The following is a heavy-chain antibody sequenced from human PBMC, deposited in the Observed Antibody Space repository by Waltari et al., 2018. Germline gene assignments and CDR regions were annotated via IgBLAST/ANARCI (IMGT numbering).Heavy chain of an antibody. CDR3: ARALGYCTNGVCHDYFDY. J-gene: IGHJ4*02. V-gene: IGHV4-38-2*01. D-gene: IGHD2-8*01. CDR2: IYHSGST. CDR1: GYSISSGYY. Sequence: QVQLQESGPGLVKPSETLSLTCAVSGYSISSGYYLGCIRPPPGKGLEWIGSIYHSGSTYYNPSLKSRVTISVDTSKNQFSLKLSSVTAADTAVYYCARALGYCTNGVCHDYFDYWGQGTLVTVSS.